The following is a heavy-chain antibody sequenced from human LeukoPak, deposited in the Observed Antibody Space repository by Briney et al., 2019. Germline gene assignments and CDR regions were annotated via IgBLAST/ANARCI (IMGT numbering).Heavy chain of an antibody. V-gene: IGHV4-39*01. CDR1: GGSISSSSYY. CDR3: ARLVKVTDYYFDY. Sequence: SETLSLTCTVSGGSISSSSYYWGWIRQPPGKGLEWIGSIYYSGSTYYNPSLKSRVTISVDTSKNQFSLKLSSVTAADTAVYYCARLVKVTDYYFDYWGQGTLVTVPS. J-gene: IGHJ4*02. CDR2: IYYSGST. D-gene: IGHD2-21*02.